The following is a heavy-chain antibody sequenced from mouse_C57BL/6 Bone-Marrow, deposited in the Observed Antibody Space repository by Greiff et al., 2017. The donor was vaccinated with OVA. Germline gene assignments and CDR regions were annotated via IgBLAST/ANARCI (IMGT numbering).Heavy chain of an antibody. CDR3: ARFYYGSSHLFDY. D-gene: IGHD1-1*01. V-gene: IGHV1-56*01. CDR1: GYTFTSHW. CDR2: IFPGSGST. Sequence: QVQLQQSGPELVRPGASVKISCKAPGYTFTSHWMQWVRQRPGQGLEWIGEIFPGSGSTYYNEKFKGKATLTVDTSSSTAYMQLSSLTSEDAAVYVGARFYYGSSHLFDYWGQGTTLTVSS. J-gene: IGHJ2*01.